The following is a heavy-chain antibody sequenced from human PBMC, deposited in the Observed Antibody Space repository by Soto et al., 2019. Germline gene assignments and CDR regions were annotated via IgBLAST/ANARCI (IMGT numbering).Heavy chain of an antibody. Sequence: QVQLLQSGAEVKNPGASVKVSCKASGYTFNSLDINWMRQAPGQGLEWMGWMSPKTGNTGYAQKFQDRVTMTWNIATSTAYMDLSSLTSEDTAVYYCARGVAAGVDFWGQGTLVTVSS. CDR3: ARGVAAGVDF. CDR2: MSPKTGNT. D-gene: IGHD2-15*01. CDR1: GYTFNSLD. V-gene: IGHV1-8*01. J-gene: IGHJ4*02.